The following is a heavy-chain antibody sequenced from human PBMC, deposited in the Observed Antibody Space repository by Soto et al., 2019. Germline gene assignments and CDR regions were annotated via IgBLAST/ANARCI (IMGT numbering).Heavy chain of an antibody. J-gene: IGHJ5*02. CDR3: ARWGGSYYESWFAH. CDR1: GFSFRNYG. V-gene: IGHV3-33*01. CDR2: TSSDGNTK. Sequence: QVLLVESGGGVVQPGTSLRLSCAASGFSFRNYGMQWVRQAPGKGLEWVAVTSSDGNTKNYAASVKGRFTISSDTSKNTPYLQMSSLRAEDTALYYCARWGGSYYESWFAHWGQGTLVIVSS. D-gene: IGHD2-15*01.